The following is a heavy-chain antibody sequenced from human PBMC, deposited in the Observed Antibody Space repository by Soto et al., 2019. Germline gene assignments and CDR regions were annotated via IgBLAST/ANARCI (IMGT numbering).Heavy chain of an antibody. CDR1: GFTFSSYG. Sequence: GGSLRLSCAASGFTFSSYGMHWVRQAPGKGLEWVAVIWYDGSNKYYADSVKGRFTISRDNSKNTLYLQMNSLRAEDTAVYYCARSPVAGTADYWGQGTLVTVSS. J-gene: IGHJ4*02. CDR2: IWYDGSNK. V-gene: IGHV3-33*01. CDR3: ARSPVAGTADY. D-gene: IGHD6-19*01.